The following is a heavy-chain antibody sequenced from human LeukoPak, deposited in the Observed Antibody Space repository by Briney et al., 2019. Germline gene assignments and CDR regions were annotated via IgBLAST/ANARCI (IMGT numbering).Heavy chain of an antibody. CDR3: ARDTHRRYFDWLLREYYFDY. CDR1: EFTFSNAW. CDR2: IKQDGSEK. D-gene: IGHD3-9*01. Sequence: GGSLRLSCAASEFTFSNAWMTWVRQAPGKGLEWVANIKQDGSEKYYVDSVKGRFTISRDNAKNSLYLQMNSLRAEDTAVYYCARDTHRRYFDWLLREYYFDYWGQGTLVTVSS. J-gene: IGHJ4*02. V-gene: IGHV3-7*01.